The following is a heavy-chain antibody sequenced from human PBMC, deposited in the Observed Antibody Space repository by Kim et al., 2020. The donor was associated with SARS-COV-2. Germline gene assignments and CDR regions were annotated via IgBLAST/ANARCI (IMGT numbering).Heavy chain of an antibody. CDR2: ISSSSSYI. Sequence: GGSLRLSCAASGFTFSSYSMNWVRQAPGKGLEWVSSISSSSSYIYYADSVKGRFTISRDNAKNSLYLQMNSLRAEDTAVYYCATTTVTTPVVTVGGPDYWGQGTLVTVSS. D-gene: IGHD4-17*01. V-gene: IGHV3-21*01. J-gene: IGHJ4*02. CDR1: GFTFSSYS. CDR3: ATTTVTTPVVTVGGPDY.